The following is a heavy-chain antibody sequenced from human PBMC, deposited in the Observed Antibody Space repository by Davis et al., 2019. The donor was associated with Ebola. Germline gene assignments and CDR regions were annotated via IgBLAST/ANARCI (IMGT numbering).Heavy chain of an antibody. CDR3: ARVTAAASGSYYGMN. J-gene: IGHJ4*02. V-gene: IGHV1-46*01. Sequence: ASVKVSCKASGYTFTSYYMHWVRQAPGQGLEWMGIINPSGGSTSYAQKFQGRVTMTRDTSTSTVYMELSSLRSEDTAVYYCARVTAAASGSYYGMNWGQGTLVTVSS. CDR1: GYTFTSYY. CDR2: INPSGGST. D-gene: IGHD1-26*01.